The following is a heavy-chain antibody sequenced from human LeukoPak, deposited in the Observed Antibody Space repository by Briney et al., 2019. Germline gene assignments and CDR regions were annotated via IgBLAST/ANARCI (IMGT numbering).Heavy chain of an antibody. J-gene: IGHJ4*02. CDR3: AKDGGYSYGQAPNGIPNDSHPYFDY. CDR1: GFTFGSYA. D-gene: IGHD5-18*01. Sequence: GGSLRLSCAASGFTFGSYAMGWVRQAPGKGLEWVSIISNSGDNTYYADSVKGRFTISRDNSKNTLFLQMHSLRADDTAVYYCAKDGGYSYGQAPNGIPNDSHPYFDYWGQGTLVTVSS. CDR2: ISNSGDNT. V-gene: IGHV3-23*01.